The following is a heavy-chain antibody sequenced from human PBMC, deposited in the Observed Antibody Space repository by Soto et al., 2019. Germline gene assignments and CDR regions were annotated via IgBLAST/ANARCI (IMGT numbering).Heavy chain of an antibody. J-gene: IGHJ6*02. CDR2: INSDGSTT. CDR3: ASDAYYDMGV. CDR1: GFTFSTYW. V-gene: IGHV3-74*01. Sequence: EVQLVESGGGLVQPGGSLRLSCAASGFTFSTYWMHWVRQAPGKGLVWVSRINSDGSTTNYADSVKGRFTISRDNAKNTLYLQMNSLRAEDTAVYDCASDAYYDMGVWGQGTTVTVSS.